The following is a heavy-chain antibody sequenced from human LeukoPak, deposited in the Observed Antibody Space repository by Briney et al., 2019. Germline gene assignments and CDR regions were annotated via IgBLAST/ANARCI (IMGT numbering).Heavy chain of an antibody. CDR1: GYSFTSYW. CDR2: IDPSDSYT. D-gene: IGHD3-22*01. Sequence: GESLQISCQGSGYSFTSYWISWVRQMPGKGLEWMGRIDPSDSYTNYSPSFQGHVTISADKSISTAYLQWSSLKASDTAMYYCARVYYDSSGLDDYWGQGTLVTVSS. CDR3: ARVYYDSSGLDDY. J-gene: IGHJ4*02. V-gene: IGHV5-10-1*01.